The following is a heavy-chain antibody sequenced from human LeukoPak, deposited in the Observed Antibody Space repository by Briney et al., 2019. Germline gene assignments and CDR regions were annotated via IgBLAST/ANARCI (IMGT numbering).Heavy chain of an antibody. Sequence: SETLSLTCTVSGVSTNYYFWNWIRQPAGEGLQWIGRIHSSGTTNYNPSLKSRVTMSIDMSKNQFSLKLSSVTAADTAVYYCARLRIAAAGTSISVRWFDPWGQGTLVTVSS. CDR2: IHSSGTT. CDR3: ARLRIAAAGTSISVRWFDP. CDR1: GVSTNYYF. V-gene: IGHV4-4*07. D-gene: IGHD6-13*01. J-gene: IGHJ5*02.